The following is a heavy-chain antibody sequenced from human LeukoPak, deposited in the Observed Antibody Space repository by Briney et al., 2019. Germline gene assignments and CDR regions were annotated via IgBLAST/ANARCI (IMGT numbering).Heavy chain of an antibody. J-gene: IGHJ4*02. CDR2: IYHSGST. D-gene: IGHD3/OR15-3a*01. CDR1: GGSISSGGYY. CDR3: ARVSYDFFQYYFDY. Sequence: SETLSLTCTVSGGSISSGGYYWSWIRQPPGKGLEWIGYIYHSGSTYYNPSLKSRVTISVDRSKNQFSLKLSSVTAADTAVYYCARVSYDFFQYYFDYWGQGTLVTVSS. V-gene: IGHV4-30-2*01.